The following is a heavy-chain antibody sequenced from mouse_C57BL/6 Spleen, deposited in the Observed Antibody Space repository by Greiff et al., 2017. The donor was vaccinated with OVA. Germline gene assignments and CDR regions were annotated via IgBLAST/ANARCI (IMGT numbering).Heavy chain of an antibody. J-gene: IGHJ1*03. CDR1: GYTFTSSW. V-gene: IGHV1-5*01. Sequence: VQLQQSGTVLARPGASVKMSCKTSGYTFTSSWMHWVKQRPGQGLEWIGAIYPGNSDTSYNQKFKGKAKLTAVTSASTAYMELSSLTNEDSAVYYCTRSLRHGGWYVDVWGTGTTVTVSS. D-gene: IGHD1-1*01. CDR3: TRSLRHGGWYVDV. CDR2: IYPGNSDT.